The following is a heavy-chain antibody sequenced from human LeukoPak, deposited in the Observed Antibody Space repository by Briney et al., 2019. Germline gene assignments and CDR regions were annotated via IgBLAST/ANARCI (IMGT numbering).Heavy chain of an antibody. D-gene: IGHD6-13*01. CDR3: VRDNPRQQGFAY. CDR2: SRSSSSDI. Sequence: PGGSLRLSCAASGFNFRGYSMNWVRQAPGKGLEWVSNSRSSSSDIYYADSVEGRFTISRDNAKNSLYLQMNSLRAEDTAVYYCVRDNPRQQGFAYWGQGTLVTVSS. V-gene: IGHV3-21*05. CDR1: GFNFRGYS. J-gene: IGHJ4*02.